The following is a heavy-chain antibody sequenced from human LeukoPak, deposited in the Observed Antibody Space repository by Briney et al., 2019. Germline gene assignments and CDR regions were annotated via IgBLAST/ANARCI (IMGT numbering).Heavy chain of an antibody. CDR1: GYSFTRYA. CDR2: INTNTGNP. CDR3: ARDSLGSGWPKARWFDP. J-gene: IGHJ5*02. V-gene: IGHV7-4-1*02. Sequence: GASVKVSCKTSGYSFTRYAMNWVRQAPGQGLEWMGWINTNTGNPTYAQGFTGRFVFSLDTSVSTTYLQISSLKAEDTAVYYCARDSLGSGWPKARWFDPWGQGTLVTVSS. D-gene: IGHD6-19*01.